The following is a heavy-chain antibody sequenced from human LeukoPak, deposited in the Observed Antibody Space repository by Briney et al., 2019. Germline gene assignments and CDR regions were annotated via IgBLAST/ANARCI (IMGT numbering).Heavy chain of an antibody. Sequence: GGSLRLSRAASGFTFGSYWMHWVRQPLGKGLVWVSRINPDGTTTNYADSVKGRFTISRDNAKNTLYLQMNSLTVEDTALYYCVRIATVTTPDYWGQGTLVTVSS. CDR2: INPDGTTT. D-gene: IGHD4-17*01. CDR3: VRIATVTTPDY. V-gene: IGHV3-74*01. J-gene: IGHJ4*02. CDR1: GFTFGSYW.